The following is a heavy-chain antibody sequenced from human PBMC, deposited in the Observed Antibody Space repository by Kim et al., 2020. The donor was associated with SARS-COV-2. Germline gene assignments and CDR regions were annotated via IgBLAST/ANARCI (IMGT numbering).Heavy chain of an antibody. J-gene: IGHJ6*02. D-gene: IGHD3-9*01. Sequence: GGSLRLSCAASGFTFSDAWMHWVRQAPGKGLEWVGRIKSKSDGGTTDYAAPLKDRFTLSRDDSRNTLYLQMSSLKTEDTALYYCTTSLVVRYFNWIPQDHGMDVWGPGTPVTVSS. V-gene: IGHV3-15*01. CDR2: IKSKSDGGTT. CDR3: TTSLVVRYFNWIPQDHGMDV. CDR1: GFTFSDAW.